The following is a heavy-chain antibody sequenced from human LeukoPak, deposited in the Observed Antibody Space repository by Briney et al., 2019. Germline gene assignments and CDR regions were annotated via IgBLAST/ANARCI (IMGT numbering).Heavy chain of an antibody. CDR1: GFTVSSNY. CDR2: ISYDRSLK. CDR3: ARDPTAVANLPQYYLDY. D-gene: IGHD4-23*01. V-gene: IGHV3-30*03. J-gene: IGHJ4*02. Sequence: GGSLRLSCAASGFTVSSNYMNWVRQAPGKGLEWVAVISYDRSLKYYADSVRGRFTISSDNSKNTLYLQMNSLRVEDTAVYYCARDPTAVANLPQYYLDYWGQGILVTVSS.